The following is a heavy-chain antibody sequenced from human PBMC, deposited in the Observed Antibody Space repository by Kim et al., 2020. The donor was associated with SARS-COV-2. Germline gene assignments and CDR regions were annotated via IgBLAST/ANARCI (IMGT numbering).Heavy chain of an antibody. CDR3: ATGDFWSGPIDY. D-gene: IGHD3-3*01. Sequence: YAQKFQSRVTMTRDTSTSTVYMELSSLRSEDTAVYYCATGDFWSGPIDYWGQGTLVTVSS. V-gene: IGHV1-46*01. J-gene: IGHJ4*02.